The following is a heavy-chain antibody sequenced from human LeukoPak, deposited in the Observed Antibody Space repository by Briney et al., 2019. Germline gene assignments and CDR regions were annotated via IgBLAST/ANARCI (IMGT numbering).Heavy chain of an antibody. CDR1: GGTFNNYA. Sequence: SVKVSCKASGGTFNNYAINWVRQAPGQGLEWMGGIIPIFGSSNYAQKFQGRVTITADESTTTAYMELSSLRSEDTAVYYCARVTHSELSTWFDPWGQGTLVTVSS. V-gene: IGHV1-69*01. D-gene: IGHD1-26*01. CDR3: ARVTHSELSTWFDP. CDR2: IIPIFGSS. J-gene: IGHJ5*02.